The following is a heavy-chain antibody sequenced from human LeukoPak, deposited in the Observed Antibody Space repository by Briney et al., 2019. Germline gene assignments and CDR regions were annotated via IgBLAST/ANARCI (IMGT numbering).Heavy chain of an antibody. D-gene: IGHD2-2*02. CDR3: ARFPVVPAAIRYAEHYYFDY. CDR2: ISSSSSTI. V-gene: IGHV3-48*01. J-gene: IGHJ4*02. CDR1: GFTFSSYS. Sequence: PGGSLRLSCAASGFTFSSYSMNWVRQAPGKGLEWVSYISSSSSTIYYADSVKGRFTISRDNARNSLYLQMNSLRAEDTAVYYCARFPVVPAAIRYAEHYYFDYWGQGTLVTVSS.